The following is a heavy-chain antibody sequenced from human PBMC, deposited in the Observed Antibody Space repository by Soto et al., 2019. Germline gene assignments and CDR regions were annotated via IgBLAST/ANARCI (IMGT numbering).Heavy chain of an antibody. CDR3: ANGGDSYVTLAY. D-gene: IGHD5-18*01. CDR2: ISDSGGST. Sequence: PGGSLRLSCAASGFTFSNYAMSWVRQAPGKGLEWVSGISDSGGSTYYPDSVKGRFTISRDNSKNTVYLQMNSLRADDTAVYFCANGGDSYVTLAYWGQGTLVTVSS. CDR1: GFTFSNYA. V-gene: IGHV3-23*01. J-gene: IGHJ4*02.